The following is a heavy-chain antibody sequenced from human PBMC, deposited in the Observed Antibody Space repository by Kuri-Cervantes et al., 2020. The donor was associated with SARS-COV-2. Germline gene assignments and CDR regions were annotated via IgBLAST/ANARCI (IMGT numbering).Heavy chain of an antibody. D-gene: IGHD6-13*01. CDR2: ISGSGGST. Sequence: GGSLRLSCAASGFTFSSYAMSWVRQAPGKGLEWVSAISGSGGSTYYADSAKGRFTISRDNSKNTLYLQMNSLRAEDTAVYYCARAGKLNSSSRLGMDVWGQGTMVTGSS. V-gene: IGHV3-23*01. J-gene: IGHJ6*01. CDR1: GFTFSSYA. CDR3: ARAGKLNSSSRLGMDV.